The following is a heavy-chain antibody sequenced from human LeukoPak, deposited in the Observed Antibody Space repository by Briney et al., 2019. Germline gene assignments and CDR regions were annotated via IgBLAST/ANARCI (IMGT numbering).Heavy chain of an antibody. D-gene: IGHD5-18*01. J-gene: IGHJ4*02. Sequence: QPGGSLRLSCAASGFTFSSYAMSWVRQAPGKGLEWVSAISGSGGSTYYADSVKGRFTISRGNSKNTLYLQMNSLRAEDTAVYYCANLQLSLASSPYWGQGTLVTVSS. CDR3: ANLQLSLASSPY. CDR2: ISGSGGST. V-gene: IGHV3-23*01. CDR1: GFTFSSYA.